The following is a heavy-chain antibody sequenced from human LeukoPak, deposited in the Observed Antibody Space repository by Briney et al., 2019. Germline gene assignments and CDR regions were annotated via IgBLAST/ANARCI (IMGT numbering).Heavy chain of an antibody. D-gene: IGHD3-10*01. V-gene: IGHV3-23*01. CDR1: GITFSNYA. CDR3: ARDFEGHGFGEGPFDY. CDR2: ISGSAHKI. J-gene: IGHJ4*02. Sequence: GGSLRLSCVASGITFSNYAVSWVRQAPEKGLDWVSVISGSAHKIRYADSVKGRFTISRDNSKNTLYLQMNSLRAEDTAVYYCARDFEGHGFGEGPFDYWGQGTLVTVSS.